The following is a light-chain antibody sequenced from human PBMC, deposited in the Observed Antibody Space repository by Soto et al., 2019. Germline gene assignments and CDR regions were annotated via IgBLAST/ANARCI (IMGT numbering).Light chain of an antibody. CDR3: RSSYSSLSGWV. J-gene: IGLJ3*02. V-gene: IGLV1-40*01. CDR1: SSNIGAGYD. Sequence: QSVLTQPPSVSGSPGQRVTISCTGSSSNIGAGYDVHWYQQHPGKAPKLLIYGNSNRPSGVPDRFSGSKSGTSASLAITGLLAEDEADYYCRSSYSSLSGWVFGGGTKVTVL. CDR2: GNS.